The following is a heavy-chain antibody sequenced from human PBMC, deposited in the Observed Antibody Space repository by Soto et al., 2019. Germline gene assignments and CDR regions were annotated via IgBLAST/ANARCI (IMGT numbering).Heavy chain of an antibody. CDR3: ARGSVDTVDSRGFYEY. Sequence: PSETLSLTCALYVGSFSGHYWSCIRHPPGKWLEWIGEINHSGGTSYNPSLKSRVTIPVDTSKSQFSLKLTSVTAADRAVYYCARGSVDTVDSRGFYEYLGQGTSVIVSS. D-gene: IGHD3-22*01. CDR2: INHSGGT. CDR1: VGSFSGHY. J-gene: IGHJ4*02. V-gene: IGHV4-34*01.